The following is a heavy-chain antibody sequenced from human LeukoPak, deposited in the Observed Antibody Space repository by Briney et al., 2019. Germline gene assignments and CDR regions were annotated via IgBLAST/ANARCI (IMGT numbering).Heavy chain of an antibody. D-gene: IGHD1-26*01. Sequence: SETLSLTCAVYGGSFSGYYWSWIRQPPGKGLEWIGEINHSGSTNYNPSLKSRVTISVDTSKNQFSLKLSSVTDADTAVYYCARGRGGSYYSWFDPWGQGTLVTVSS. CDR2: INHSGST. CDR1: GGSFSGYY. V-gene: IGHV4-34*01. J-gene: IGHJ5*02. CDR3: ARGRGGSYYSWFDP.